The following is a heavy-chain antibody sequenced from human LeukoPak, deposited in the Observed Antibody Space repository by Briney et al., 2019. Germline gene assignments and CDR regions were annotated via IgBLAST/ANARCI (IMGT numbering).Heavy chain of an antibody. Sequence: GASVKVSCKASGYTFTSYGISWVRQAPGQGLEWMGWISAYNGNTNYAQKLQGRVTMTTDTSTSTAYMELSSLRSEDTAVYYCARAVRREVVPAAIRRRYYYYMDVWGKGTTVTVSS. CDR2: ISAYNGNT. D-gene: IGHD2-2*01. CDR3: ARAVRREVVPAAIRRRYYYYMDV. V-gene: IGHV1-18*01. J-gene: IGHJ6*03. CDR1: GYTFTSYG.